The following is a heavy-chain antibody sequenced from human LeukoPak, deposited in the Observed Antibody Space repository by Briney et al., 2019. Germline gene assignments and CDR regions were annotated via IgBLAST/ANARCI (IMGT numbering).Heavy chain of an antibody. V-gene: IGHV3-23*01. CDR2: ISGSGGST. CDR1: GFTFSSYA. CDR3: AKELLWFGELILPLDY. J-gene: IGHJ4*02. D-gene: IGHD3-10*01. Sequence: GGSLRLSCAASGFTFSSYAMSWVRQAPGKGLEWVSAISGSGGSTYYADSVKGRFTISRDNSKNTLYLQMNSLRAEDTAVYYCAKELLWFGELILPLDYWGQGTLITVSS.